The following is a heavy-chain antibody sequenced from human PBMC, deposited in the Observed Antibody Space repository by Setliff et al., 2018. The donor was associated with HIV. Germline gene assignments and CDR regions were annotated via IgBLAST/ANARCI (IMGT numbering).Heavy chain of an antibody. Sequence: SETLSLTCTVADGSISSGSYYWSWIRQPAGKGLEWIGHIHTSGSTKYNPSLKSRVTISVDTSRNQFSLRLTSVTAADTAVYYCTRWPEDDPQRWGQGALVTVSS. CDR3: TRWPEDDPQR. V-gene: IGHV4-61*09. J-gene: IGHJ1*01. CDR1: DGSISSGSYY. D-gene: IGHD2-15*01. CDR2: IHTSGST.